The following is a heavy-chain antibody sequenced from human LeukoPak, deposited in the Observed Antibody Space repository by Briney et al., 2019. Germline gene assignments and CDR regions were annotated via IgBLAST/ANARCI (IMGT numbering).Heavy chain of an antibody. Sequence: PGRSLRLSCAASGFTFSNYVMHWVRQAPGKGLEWVALIPYDGSTKYYAASVKGRSTISRDNSKNTLYLLMNSLRAQDTAVYYGARYGWSLGPTPGTPLLDYWRQGTLVTVSS. CDR1: GFTFSNYV. CDR2: IPYDGSTK. CDR3: ARYGWSLGPTPGTPLLDY. D-gene: IGHD3-10*01. V-gene: IGHV3-30-3*01. J-gene: IGHJ4*02.